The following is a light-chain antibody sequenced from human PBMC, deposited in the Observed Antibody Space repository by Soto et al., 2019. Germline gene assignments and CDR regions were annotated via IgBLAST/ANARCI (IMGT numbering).Light chain of an antibody. CDR3: TWNAGTNTFV. J-gene: IGLJ1*01. Sequence: QSASVSGSPGQSITISCTGTSSDVGYYDYVSWYQQHPDKVPKLMIYEVSNRPSGVSNRFSGSKSGNTASLTISGLQAEEDADYYCTWNAGTNTFVFGSGTKLTVL. CDR2: EVS. V-gene: IGLV2-14*01. CDR1: SSDVGYYDY.